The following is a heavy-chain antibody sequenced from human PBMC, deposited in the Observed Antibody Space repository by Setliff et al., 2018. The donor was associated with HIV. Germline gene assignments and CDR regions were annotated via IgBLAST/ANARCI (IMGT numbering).Heavy chain of an antibody. D-gene: IGHD3-22*01. J-gene: IGHJ4*02. CDR3: AKDIGSSGYYNGFDY. CDR1: GFTFEDYA. V-gene: IGHV3-9*03. Sequence: GGSLRLSCVASGFTFEDYAMHWVRQAPGKGLEWVSSISWNSGNIAYADSVKGRFTISRDNAKKSLYLQMNSLITEDMALYYCAKDIGSSGYYNGFDYWGQGTLVTVSS. CDR2: ISWNSGNI.